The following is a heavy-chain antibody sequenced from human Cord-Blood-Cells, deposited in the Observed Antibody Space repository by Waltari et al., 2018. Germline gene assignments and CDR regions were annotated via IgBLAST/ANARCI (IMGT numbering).Heavy chain of an antibody. Sequence: EVQLVESGGALVQPGRSLRLSCEASGFPFHDYAMHMARQAPGKGLEWVSGISWNSGSIGYADSVKGRFTISRDNAKNSLYLQMNSLRAEDTALYYCARYDSSGYYYYWGQGTLVTVSS. V-gene: IGHV3-9*01. D-gene: IGHD3-22*01. J-gene: IGHJ4*02. CDR3: ARYDSSGYYYY. CDR1: GFPFHDYA. CDR2: ISWNSGSI.